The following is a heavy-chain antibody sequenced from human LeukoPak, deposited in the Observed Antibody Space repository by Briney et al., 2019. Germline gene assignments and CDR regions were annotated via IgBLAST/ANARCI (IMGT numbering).Heavy chain of an antibody. V-gene: IGHV3-21*01. D-gene: IGHD3-22*01. Sequence: GGSLRLSCAASGFTFSSYSMNWVRQAPGKGLEWVSSSSSSSSYIYYADSVKGRFTISRDNAKNSLYLQMNSLRAEDTAVYYCARGGTMIVVDPGAFDIWGQGTMVTVSS. CDR2: SSSSSSYI. CDR1: GFTFSSYS. CDR3: ARGGTMIVVDPGAFDI. J-gene: IGHJ3*02.